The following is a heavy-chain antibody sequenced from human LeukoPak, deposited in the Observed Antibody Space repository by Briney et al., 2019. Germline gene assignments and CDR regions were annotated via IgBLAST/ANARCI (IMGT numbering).Heavy chain of an antibody. V-gene: IGHV1-46*01. Sequence: GASVKVSCKASGHTFTSYYLHWVRQAPGQGLEWMGIINPSGGSTNYAQKFQGRVTMTRDTSTSTVYMELSSLRSEDTAVYYCARTPFLAYCGGDCYYDYWGQGTLVTVSS. D-gene: IGHD2-21*02. CDR3: ARTPFLAYCGGDCYYDY. J-gene: IGHJ4*02. CDR1: GHTFTSYY. CDR2: INPSGGST.